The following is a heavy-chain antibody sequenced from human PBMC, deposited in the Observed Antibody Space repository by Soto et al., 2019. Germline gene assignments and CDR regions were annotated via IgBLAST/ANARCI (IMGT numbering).Heavy chain of an antibody. Sequence: EVQLVESGGGLVQPGGSLRLSCAASGFTFSSYSMNWVRQAPGKGLEWVSYISSSSSTIYYADSVKGRFTISRDSAKNSLYLQMNSLRAEDTAVYYCARDMGLHLGELSLNYFDYWGQGTLVTVSS. J-gene: IGHJ4*02. D-gene: IGHD3-16*02. CDR1: GFTFSSYS. CDR3: ARDMGLHLGELSLNYFDY. CDR2: ISSSSSTI. V-gene: IGHV3-48*01.